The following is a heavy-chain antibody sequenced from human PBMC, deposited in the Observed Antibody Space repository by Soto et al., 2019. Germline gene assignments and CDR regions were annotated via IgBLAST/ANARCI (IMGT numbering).Heavy chain of an antibody. CDR3: ARGRGKTETT. V-gene: IGHV1-69*06. Sequence: QVQLVQSGAEVKEPGSSVKVSCRSSGGTFSSYAISWVRQAPGQGLEWMGGIVPLLASANYAEKFQGRVTITADRSTGTAYMELSSLRSDDTALYYCARGRGKTETTWGQGTLGTVSS. CDR2: IVPLLASA. D-gene: IGHD1-7*01. J-gene: IGHJ1*01. CDR1: GGTFSSYA.